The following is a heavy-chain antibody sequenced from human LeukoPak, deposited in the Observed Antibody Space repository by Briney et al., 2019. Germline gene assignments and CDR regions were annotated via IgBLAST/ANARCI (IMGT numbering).Heavy chain of an antibody. V-gene: IGHV3-23*01. CDR1: GLTFSSYG. CDR3: AKNGDRGAYCSGGTCYPYYYYMDV. J-gene: IGHJ6*03. D-gene: IGHD2-15*01. Sequence: PGGSLRLSCAASGLTFSSYGMSWVRQAPGRGLEWVSAISTTGGTTYYADSVRGRFTISRDNSRNTLYLQMNSLRAEDTAIYYCAKNGDRGAYCSGGTCYPYYYYMDVWGQGTMVTVSS. CDR2: ISTTGGTT.